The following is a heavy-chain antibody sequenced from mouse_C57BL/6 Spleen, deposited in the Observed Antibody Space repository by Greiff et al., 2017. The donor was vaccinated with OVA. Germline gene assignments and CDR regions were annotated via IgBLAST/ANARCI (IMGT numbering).Heavy chain of an antibody. CDR2: IYPGDGDT. D-gene: IGHD2-3*01. CDR1: GYAFSSSW. J-gene: IGHJ1*03. CDR3: KKRIYDRHFDD. V-gene: IGHV1-82*01. Sequence: VQLHQSGPELVKPGASVKISCKASGYAFSSSWMNWVKQRPGKGLEWIGRIYPGDGDTNYNGKFKGKATLTADTSSSTAYMQLSSLTSENSAVYFCKKRIYDRHFDDWGTGTTITVSS.